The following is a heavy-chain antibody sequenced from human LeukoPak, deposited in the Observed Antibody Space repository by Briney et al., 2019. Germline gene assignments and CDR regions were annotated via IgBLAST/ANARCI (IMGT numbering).Heavy chain of an antibody. V-gene: IGHV3-66*02. CDR3: ARSTITSGGGVDY. Sequence: GGSLKLSCEASGFTVSNFFMIWVRQAPGKGLECVSVFYSGGITNYADSVKGRFTISRDNSKNTLFLHMTSLTTEDTAIYYCARSTITSGGGVDYWGQGTLVFVSS. D-gene: IGHD3-16*01. J-gene: IGHJ4*02. CDR1: GFTVSNFF. CDR2: FYSGGIT.